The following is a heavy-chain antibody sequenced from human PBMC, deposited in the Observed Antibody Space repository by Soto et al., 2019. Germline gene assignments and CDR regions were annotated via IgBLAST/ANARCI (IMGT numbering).Heavy chain of an antibody. CDR1: GGTFSSYA. CDR3: ARNTIFGVHWFDP. Sequence: ASVKVSCKASGGTFSSYAISWVRQAPGQGLEWMGGIIPIFGTANYAQKFQGRVTITADESTSTAYMELSSLRSEDTAVYYCARNTIFGVHWFDPWGQGTLVTVSS. D-gene: IGHD3-3*01. V-gene: IGHV1-69*13. J-gene: IGHJ5*02. CDR2: IIPIFGTA.